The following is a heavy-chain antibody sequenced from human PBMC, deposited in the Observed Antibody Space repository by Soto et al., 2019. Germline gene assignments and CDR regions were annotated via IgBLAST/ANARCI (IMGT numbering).Heavy chain of an antibody. J-gene: IGHJ4*02. CDR1: GFTFGNFA. CDR3: AKLRAKSHIAVPFDY. V-gene: IGHV3-23*01. D-gene: IGHD2-15*01. CDR2: ISGNGGST. Sequence: EVHLLDSGGGLAQPGGSLKLSCATSGFTFGNFAMSWVRQAPGKGLEWVSAISGNGGSTYYADSVKGRFTISRDNSKNTVYLQMNSLTAEDTAVYFCAKLRAKSHIAVPFDYWGQGSLVTVSS.